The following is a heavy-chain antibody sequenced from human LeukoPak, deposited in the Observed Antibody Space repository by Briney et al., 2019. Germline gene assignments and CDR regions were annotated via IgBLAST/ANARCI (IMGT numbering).Heavy chain of an antibody. V-gene: IGHV3-7*03. D-gene: IGHD3-10*01. Sequence: GGSLRLSCAASGFTFSSYWMSWVRQAPGKGLEWVANIKQDGSEKYYVDSVKGRFTISRDNAKNSLYLQMNSLRAEDTAVYYCARDRVETHYGFGELPETGFDPWGQGTLVTVPS. CDR2: IKQDGSEK. CDR1: GFTFSSYW. CDR3: ARDRVETHYGFGELPETGFDP. J-gene: IGHJ5*02.